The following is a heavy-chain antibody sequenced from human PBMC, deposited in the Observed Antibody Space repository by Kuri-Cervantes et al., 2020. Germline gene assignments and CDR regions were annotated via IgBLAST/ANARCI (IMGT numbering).Heavy chain of an antibody. Sequence: GDSLKISCAASGFTVSSNYMSWVRQAPGKGLEWVSGISLTGNTAYYADSVRGRFTISRDNSQSTLYLQMNSLGAEDTAVYYCAKSSRSYNWGFFDFWGQGTLVTVSS. D-gene: IGHD1-1*01. CDR2: ISLTGNTA. J-gene: IGHJ4*02. CDR3: AKSSRSYNWGFFDF. V-gene: IGHV3-23*01. CDR1: GFTVSSNY.